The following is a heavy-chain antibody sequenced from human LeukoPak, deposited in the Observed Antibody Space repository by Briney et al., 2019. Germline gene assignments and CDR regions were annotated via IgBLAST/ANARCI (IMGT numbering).Heavy chain of an antibody. CDR1: GGSISSGDYY. Sequence: PSETLSLTCTVSGGSISSGDYYWSWIRQHPGKGLEWIGYIYYSGSTYYNPSLKSRVTISVDTSKNQFSLKLSSVTAADTAVYYCARASGGGLIDYWGQGTLVTVSS. CDR2: IYYSGST. D-gene: IGHD3-10*01. J-gene: IGHJ4*02. CDR3: ARASGGGLIDY. V-gene: IGHV4-31*03.